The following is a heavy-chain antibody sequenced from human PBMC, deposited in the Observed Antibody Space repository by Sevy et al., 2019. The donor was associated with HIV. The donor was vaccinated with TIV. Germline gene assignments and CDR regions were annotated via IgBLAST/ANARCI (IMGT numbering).Heavy chain of an antibody. Sequence: GGSLRLSCAASGFTFSSYAMHGVRQAPGKGLEGVAVLSYDGSNKYYADSVKGRFTISRDNSKNTLYLQMNSLRAEDTAVYYCARDRIVGATPLGYYYYYMDVWGKGTTVTVSS. J-gene: IGHJ6*03. V-gene: IGHV3-30-3*01. CDR2: LSYDGSNK. CDR3: ARDRIVGATPLGYYYYYMDV. D-gene: IGHD1-26*01. CDR1: GFTFSSYA.